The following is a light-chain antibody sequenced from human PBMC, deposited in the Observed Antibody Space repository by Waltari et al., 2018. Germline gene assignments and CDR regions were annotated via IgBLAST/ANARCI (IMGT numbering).Light chain of an antibody. Sequence: QSALTQPASVSGSPGQSITISCTGTSSDVGGSNYVPWYQQHPGKAPKLMIYDVSKRPSGVSNRFSGSKSGNTASLTISGLQAEDEADYYCSSYTSSSRVFGGGTKLTVL. CDR2: DVS. J-gene: IGLJ2*01. V-gene: IGLV2-14*01. CDR1: SSDVGGSNY. CDR3: SSYTSSSRV.